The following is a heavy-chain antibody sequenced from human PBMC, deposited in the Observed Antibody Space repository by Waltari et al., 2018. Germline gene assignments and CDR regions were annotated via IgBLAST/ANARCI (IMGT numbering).Heavy chain of an antibody. CDR1: GGSISSGSYY. V-gene: IGHV4-61*02. D-gene: IGHD3-3*01. Sequence: QVQLQESGPGLVKPSQTLSLTCTVSGGSISSGSYYWSWIRQPAGKGLEWIGRIYTSGSTNYNPSLKSRVTISVDTSKNQFSLKLSSVTAADTAVYYCARSRNYDFWSGPNWFDPWGQGTLVTVSS. CDR3: ARSRNYDFWSGPNWFDP. CDR2: IYTSGST. J-gene: IGHJ5*02.